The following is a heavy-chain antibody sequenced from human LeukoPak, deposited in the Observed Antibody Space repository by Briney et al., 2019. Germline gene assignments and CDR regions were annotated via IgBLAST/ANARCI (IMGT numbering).Heavy chain of an antibody. D-gene: IGHD3-22*01. J-gene: IGHJ4*02. Sequence: SQTLSLTCTVSGGSISSGDYYWSWIRQPPGKGLEWIGNIYYSGSTYYNPSLKSRVTISVDTSKNQFSLKLSSVTAADTAVYYCARGGSDSSGYPLFDYWGQGTLVTDSS. CDR1: GGSISSGDYY. CDR3: ARGGSDSSGYPLFDY. CDR2: IYYSGST. V-gene: IGHV4-30-4*08.